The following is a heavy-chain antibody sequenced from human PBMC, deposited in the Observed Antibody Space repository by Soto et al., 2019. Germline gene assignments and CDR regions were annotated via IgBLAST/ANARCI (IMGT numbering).Heavy chain of an antibody. Sequence: EVQLLESGGGLVQPGGSLRLSCAASGFTFSSYAMSWVRQAPGKGLEWVSAISGSGGSTYYADSVKGRFTISRDNSNNTLYLQMNSLRAEDTAVYYCAKHFYSSSWYLDYWGQGTLVTVSS. J-gene: IGHJ4*02. CDR2: ISGSGGST. V-gene: IGHV3-23*01. CDR1: GFTFSSYA. D-gene: IGHD6-13*01. CDR3: AKHFYSSSWYLDY.